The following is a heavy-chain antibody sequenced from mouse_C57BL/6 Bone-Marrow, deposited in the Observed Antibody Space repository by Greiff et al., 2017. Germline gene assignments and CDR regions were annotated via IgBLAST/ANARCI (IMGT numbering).Heavy chain of an antibody. D-gene: IGHD2-10*02. CDR3: ARGGYGFDY. Sequence: EVQLQQSGPVLVKPGASVKMSCKASGYTFTDYYMNWVKQSHGKSLEWIGVINPYNGGSSYNQKFKGKATLTVDKSSSTAYMELNSLTSEDSAVYYCARGGYGFDYWGQGTTLTVSS. CDR2: INPYNGGS. CDR1: GYTFTDYY. V-gene: IGHV1-19*01. J-gene: IGHJ2*01.